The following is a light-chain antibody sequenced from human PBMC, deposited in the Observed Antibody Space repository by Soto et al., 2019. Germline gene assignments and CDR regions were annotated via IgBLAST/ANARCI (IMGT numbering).Light chain of an antibody. J-gene: IGLJ2*01. V-gene: IGLV3-1*01. CDR2: QDT. CDR3: QEWDTTTVV. Sequence: SYELTQPPSVFVSPGQTAKITCSGDRLGDKYASWFQQKPGQSPVLLIYQDTRRPSGIPERFSGSSSGNTATLTISETQVIDEADYYCQEWDTTTVVFGGGTKLTVL. CDR1: RLGDKY.